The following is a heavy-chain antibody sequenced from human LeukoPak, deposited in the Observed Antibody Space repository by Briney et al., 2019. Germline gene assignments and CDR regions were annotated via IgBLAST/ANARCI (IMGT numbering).Heavy chain of an antibody. CDR3: ARAFYGDYPSYYFDY. J-gene: IGHJ4*02. CDR1: GGSFSGYY. D-gene: IGHD4-17*01. Sequence: SETLSLTCAVCGGSFSGYYWSWIRQPPGKGLEWIGEINHSGSTNYNPSLKSRVNIPVDTSKNQFSLKLSSVTVADTAVYYCARAFYGDYPSYYFDYWGQGTLVTVSS. CDR2: INHSGST. V-gene: IGHV4-34*01.